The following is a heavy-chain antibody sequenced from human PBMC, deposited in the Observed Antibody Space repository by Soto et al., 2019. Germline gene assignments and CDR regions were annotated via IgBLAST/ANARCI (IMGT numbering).Heavy chain of an antibody. V-gene: IGHV3-30-3*01. CDR1: GFTFSSYA. CDR3: ARENVVADPFYPNY. D-gene: IGHD2-15*01. CDR2: ISYDGSNK. J-gene: IGHJ4*02. Sequence: GGSLRLSCAASGFTFSSYAMHWVRQAPGEGLEWVAVISYDGSNKYYADSVKGRFTISRDNSKNTLYLQMNSLRAEDTAVYYCARENVVADPFYPNYWGQGTLVTVSS.